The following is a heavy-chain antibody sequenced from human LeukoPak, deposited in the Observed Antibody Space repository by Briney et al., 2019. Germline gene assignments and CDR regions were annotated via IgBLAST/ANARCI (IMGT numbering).Heavy chain of an antibody. Sequence: SVKVSCKASGGTFSSYAISWVRQAPGQGLEWMGGIIPIFGTANYAQKFQGRVTITADESTSTAYMELSSLRSEDTAVYYCAKDTTYGGYVSGGTFHIWGQGTMVTVSS. J-gene: IGHJ3*02. V-gene: IGHV1-69*01. CDR3: AKDTTYGGYVSGGTFHI. D-gene: IGHD2-15*01. CDR2: IIPIFGTA. CDR1: GGTFSSYA.